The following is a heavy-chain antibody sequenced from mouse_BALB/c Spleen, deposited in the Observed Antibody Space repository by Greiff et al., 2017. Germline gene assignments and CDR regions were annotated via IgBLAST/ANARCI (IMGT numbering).Heavy chain of an antibody. J-gene: IGHJ4*01. CDR3: ARDGYDGYYVPPYAMDY. V-gene: IGHV2-6-7*01. CDR2: IWGDGST. Sequence: VMLVESGPGLVAPSQSLSITCTVSGFSLTGYGVNWVRQPPGKGLEWLGMIWGDGSTDYNSALKSRLSISKDNSKSQVFLKMNSLQTDDTARYYCARDGYDGYYVPPYAMDYWGQGTSVTVSS. D-gene: IGHD2-3*01. CDR1: GFSLTGYG.